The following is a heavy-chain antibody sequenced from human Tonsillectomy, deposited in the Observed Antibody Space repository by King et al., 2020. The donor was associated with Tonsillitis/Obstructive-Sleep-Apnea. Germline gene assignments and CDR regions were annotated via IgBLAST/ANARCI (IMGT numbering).Heavy chain of an antibody. CDR2: ISTSSDYI. CDR3: TGEGDSGYDAYYFDY. D-gene: IGHD5-12*01. CDR1: GYTFSAYS. V-gene: IGHV3-21*01. Sequence: VQLVESGGGLVKPGGSLRLSCAASGYTFSAYSMDWVRQAPGKGLEWVASISTSSDYIYYADSVKGRFTISRDNAKNSLYLPMNSLRAEDTAVYYCTGEGDSGYDAYYFDYWGQGTLVTVSS. J-gene: IGHJ4*02.